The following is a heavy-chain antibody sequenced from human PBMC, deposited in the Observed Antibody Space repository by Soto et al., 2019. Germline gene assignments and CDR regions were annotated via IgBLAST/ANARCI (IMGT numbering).Heavy chain of an antibody. Sequence: LFLMYTVPGGAVRGKCGGWGRQRQGKGLEWIGYIYYSGSTNYNPSLKSRVTISVDTSNDQFALRLSSVAAADTAFYFCVRLTSRIAAASHGRSNYLDTRGPGTLVTVSS. CDR2: IYYSGST. D-gene: IGHD6-25*01. V-gene: IGHV4-59*08. CDR3: VRLTSRIAAASHGRSNYLDT. J-gene: IGHJ4*02. CDR1: GGAVRGKC.